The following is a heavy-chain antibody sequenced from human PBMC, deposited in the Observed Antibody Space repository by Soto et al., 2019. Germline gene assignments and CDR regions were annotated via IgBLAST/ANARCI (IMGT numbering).Heavy chain of an antibody. J-gene: IGHJ6*02. V-gene: IGHV4-30-2*01. D-gene: IGHD4-17*01. CDR2: IYHSGST. CDR3: ASAHYGDYGYGMDV. CDR1: GGSISSGGYS. Sequence: QLQLQESGSGLVKPSQTLSLTCAVSGGSISSGGYSWSWIRQPPGKGLEWIGYIYHSGSTYYNPSLKRRVTISVDRSKNQFSLKLSSVTAADTAVYYCASAHYGDYGYGMDVWGQGTTVTVSS.